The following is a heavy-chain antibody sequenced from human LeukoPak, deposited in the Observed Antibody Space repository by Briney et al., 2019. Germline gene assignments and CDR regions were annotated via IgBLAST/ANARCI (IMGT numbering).Heavy chain of an antibody. CDR2: ISAYNGNT. V-gene: IGHV1-18*01. J-gene: IGHJ4*02. D-gene: IGHD4-11*01. CDR1: GYTFTSYG. Sequence: ASVKVSCKASGYTFTSYGISWVRQAPGQGLEWMGWISAYNGNTNYAQKFQGRVTMTRDTSISTAYMELSRLRSDDTAVYYCARGPLTTVTTDYWGQGTLVTVSS. CDR3: ARGPLTTVTTDY.